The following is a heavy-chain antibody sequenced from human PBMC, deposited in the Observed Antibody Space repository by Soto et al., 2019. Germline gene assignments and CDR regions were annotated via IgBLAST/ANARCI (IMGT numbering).Heavy chain of an antibody. CDR3: ARILMVRGVAHYYYYYMDV. J-gene: IGHJ6*03. Sequence: SETLSLTCTVSGGSISSYYWSWIRQPPGKGLEWIGYIYYSGSTKYNPSYKSRVTISVDTSKNKFSHKLSSVTAADTAVYYCARILMVRGVAHYYYYYMDVWGKGTTVTVSS. D-gene: IGHD3-10*01. V-gene: IGHV4-59*01. CDR1: GGSISSYY. CDR2: IYYSGST.